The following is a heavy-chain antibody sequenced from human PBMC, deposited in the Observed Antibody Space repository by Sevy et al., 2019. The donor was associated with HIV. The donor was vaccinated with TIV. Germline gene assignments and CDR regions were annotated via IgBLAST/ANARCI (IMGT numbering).Heavy chain of an antibody. CDR3: ARSLRYYDFWSGYYSSLDYYYGMDV. V-gene: IGHV1-69*13. J-gene: IGHJ6*02. CDR1: GGTFSSYA. Sequence: ASVKVSCKASGGTFSSYAISWVRQAPGQGLEWMGGIIPIFGTANYAQKFQGRVTITADESTSTAYMELSSLRSEDTAVYYCARSLRYYDFWSGYYSSLDYYYGMDVWGQGTTVTVSS. CDR2: IIPIFGTA. D-gene: IGHD3-3*01.